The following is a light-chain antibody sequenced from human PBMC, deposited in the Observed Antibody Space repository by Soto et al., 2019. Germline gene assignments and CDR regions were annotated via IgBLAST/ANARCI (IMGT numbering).Light chain of an antibody. CDR3: QQRSDWPWA. CDR2: DAS. Sequence: EIVLTQSPATLSLSPGERATLSCRASQYITIYLAWYQQKPGQAPRLLIYDASNRATGIPARFSGSGSGTDFTLTISSLEPEDFAVYYCQQRSDWPWAFGQGTKVDIK. V-gene: IGKV3-11*01. CDR1: QYITIY. J-gene: IGKJ1*01.